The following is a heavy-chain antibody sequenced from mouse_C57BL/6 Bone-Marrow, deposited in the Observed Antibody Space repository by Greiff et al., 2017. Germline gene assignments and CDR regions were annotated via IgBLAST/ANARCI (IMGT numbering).Heavy chain of an antibody. D-gene: IGHD1-1*01. CDR3: AKTYYCGGSYCFDV. CDR1: GYTFTDYE. CDR2: IDPETGCT. V-gene: IGHV1-15*01. J-gene: IGHJ1*03. Sequence: QVQLQQSGAELVRPGASVTLSCKASGYTFTDYEMHWVKQTPVHGLEWIGAIDPETGCTAYNQKFKGKAILTVDKSSSTADMELRSLTSEDSADYYCAKTYYCGGSYCFDVWGTGTTVTVSS.